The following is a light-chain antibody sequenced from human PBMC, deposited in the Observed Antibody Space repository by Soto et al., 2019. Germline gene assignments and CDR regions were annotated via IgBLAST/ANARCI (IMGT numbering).Light chain of an antibody. V-gene: IGKV2-30*01. CDR3: MQGTHWPPIT. CDR2: KVS. Sequence: DVVMTQSPLSLPVTLGHPASISCRSSQSLVYGDGGTYLNWFQQRPGQSPRRLIYKVSNRDSGVPDRFSGSGSGTDFTLKISRVEAEDVGVYYCMQGTHWPPITFGQGTRLEIK. CDR1: QSLVYGDGGTY. J-gene: IGKJ5*01.